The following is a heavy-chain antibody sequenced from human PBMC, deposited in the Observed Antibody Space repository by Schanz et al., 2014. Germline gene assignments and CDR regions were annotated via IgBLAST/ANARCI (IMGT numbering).Heavy chain of an antibody. CDR2: ISYDGVNT. CDR3: ASPALVQGLMPEYYFDY. V-gene: IGHV3-30-3*01. J-gene: IGHJ4*02. CDR1: GFPFSSYA. Sequence: QVQLVESGGGVVQPGGSLRLSCAASGFPFSSYALHWVRQAPGKGLEWVAVISYDGVNTYYADSVKGRFTIYRDNSKNTLYLQMNSLRGEDTAVYYCASPALVQGLMPEYYFDYWGQGTLVTDSS. D-gene: IGHD3-10*01.